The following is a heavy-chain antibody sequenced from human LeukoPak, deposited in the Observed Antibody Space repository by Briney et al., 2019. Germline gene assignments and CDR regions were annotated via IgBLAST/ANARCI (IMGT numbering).Heavy chain of an antibody. J-gene: IGHJ5*02. CDR2: INSDGYST. CDR3: MTDYGA. D-gene: IGHD4/OR15-4a*01. V-gene: IGHV3-74*01. CDR1: GFTFSRYW. Sequence: GGSLRLSCAASGFTFSRYWMHWVRQAPGKGLVWVSRINSDGYSTTYADFMKSRFTISRNNTKNTQYLQMKSLRADDTAVYYCMTDYGAWGQGTLVTVSP.